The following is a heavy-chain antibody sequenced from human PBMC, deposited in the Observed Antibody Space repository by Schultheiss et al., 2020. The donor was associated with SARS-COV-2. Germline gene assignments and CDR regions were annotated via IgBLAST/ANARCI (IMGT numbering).Heavy chain of an antibody. Sequence: SQTLSLTCAISGDSVSSNSAAWNWIRQSPSRGLEWLGRTYYRSKWYNDYAVSVKSRITINPDTSKNQFSLKLSSVTAADTAVYYCARAQGVLYYYYGMDVWGQGTTVTVSS. V-gene: IGHV6-1*01. CDR1: GDSVSSNSAA. D-gene: IGHD3-10*01. CDR2: TYYRSKWYN. CDR3: ARAQGVLYYYYGMDV. J-gene: IGHJ6*02.